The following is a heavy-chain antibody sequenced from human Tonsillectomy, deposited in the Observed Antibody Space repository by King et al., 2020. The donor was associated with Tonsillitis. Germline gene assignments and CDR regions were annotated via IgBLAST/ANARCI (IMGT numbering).Heavy chain of an antibody. D-gene: IGHD3-10*01. V-gene: IGHV3-66*01. Sequence: VQLVESGGGLVQPGGSLRLSCAASGFTVSSNYMSWVRQAPGKGLEWVSVIYSGGGTYYADSVKGRFTISRDNSKNTMYLQMNSLRAEDTAVYYCARRGDGSGSYYKAGYYFDYWGQGTLVTVSS. CDR1: GFTVSSNY. CDR2: IYSGGGT. J-gene: IGHJ4*02. CDR3: ARRGDGSGSYYKAGYYFDY.